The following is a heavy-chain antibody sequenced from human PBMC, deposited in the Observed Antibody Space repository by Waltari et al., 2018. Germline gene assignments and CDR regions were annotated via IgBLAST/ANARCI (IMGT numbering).Heavy chain of an antibody. J-gene: IGHJ4*02. CDR1: GYTFTSYG. Sequence: QVQLVQSGAEVKKPGASVKVSCKASGYTFTSYGISWVRQAPGQGLEWMGWISAYNGNTNYAQKLRGRVTMTTDTSTSTAYMELRSLRSDDTAVYYCAREAQKIVATTGDFDYWGQGTLVTVSS. CDR2: ISAYNGNT. V-gene: IGHV1-18*01. CDR3: AREAQKIVATTGDFDY. D-gene: IGHD5-12*01.